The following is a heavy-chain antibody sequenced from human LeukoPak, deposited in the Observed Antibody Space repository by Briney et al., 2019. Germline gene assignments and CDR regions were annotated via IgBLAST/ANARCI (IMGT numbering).Heavy chain of an antibody. V-gene: IGHV4-34*01. CDR2: INHSGST. CDR1: GGSFSGYY. D-gene: IGHD3-22*01. Sequence: SETLSLTCAVYGGSFSGYYWSWIRQPPGKGLEWIGEINHSGSTNYNPSLKSRVTISVDTSKNQFSLKLSSVTAADTAVYYCARVGYDSSGYYFDYWGQGTLVTASS. CDR3: ARVGYDSSGYYFDY. J-gene: IGHJ4*02.